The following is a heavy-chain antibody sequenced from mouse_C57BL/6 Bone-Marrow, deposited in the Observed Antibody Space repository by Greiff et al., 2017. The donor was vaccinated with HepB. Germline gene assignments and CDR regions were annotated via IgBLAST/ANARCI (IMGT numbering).Heavy chain of an antibody. V-gene: IGHV1-26*01. J-gene: IGHJ4*01. CDR3: ARYGSYGSPLCY. CDR2: INPNNGGT. CDR1: GYTFTDYY. Sequence: EVQLQQSGPELVKPGASVKISCKASGYTFTDYYMNWVKQSHGKSLEWIGDINPNNGGTSYNQKFKGKATLTVDKSSSTAYMELRSLTSEDSAVYYCARYGSYGSPLCYWGQGTSVTVSS. D-gene: IGHD1-1*01.